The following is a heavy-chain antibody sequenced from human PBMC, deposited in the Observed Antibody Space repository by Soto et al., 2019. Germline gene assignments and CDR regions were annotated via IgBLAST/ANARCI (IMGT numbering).Heavy chain of an antibody. Sequence: QVQLVQSGAEVKKPGSSVKVSCKASGGTFSSYAITWVRQAPGQGLEWMGGIIPIFGTANYAQKFQGRVTITADESKRTASMELSSLRSEDTSVYYCARDWGPSSGYYPYWFDPWGQGTLVTVSS. CDR2: IIPIFGTA. CDR1: GGTFSSYA. V-gene: IGHV1-69*12. D-gene: IGHD3-22*01. CDR3: ARDWGPSSGYYPYWFDP. J-gene: IGHJ5*02.